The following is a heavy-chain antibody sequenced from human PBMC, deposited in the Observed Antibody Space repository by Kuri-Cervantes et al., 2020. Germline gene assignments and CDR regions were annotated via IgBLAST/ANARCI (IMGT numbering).Heavy chain of an antibody. CDR2: IYYSGST. CDR1: GGSISGYY. V-gene: IGHV4-59*13. CDR3: VRGAGDYGGNSDY. Sequence: SETLSLTCTVSGGSISGYYWSWIRQPPGKGLEWIGYIYYSGSTNYNPSLKSRVTISVDTSKNQFSLKLSSVTAADTAVYYCVRGAGDYGGNSDYWGQGTLVTDSS. J-gene: IGHJ4*02. D-gene: IGHD4-23*01.